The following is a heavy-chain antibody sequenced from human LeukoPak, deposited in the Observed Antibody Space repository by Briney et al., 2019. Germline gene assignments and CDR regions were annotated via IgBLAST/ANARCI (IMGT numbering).Heavy chain of an antibody. CDR1: GFIFSSYG. D-gene: IGHD2-15*01. J-gene: IGHJ4*02. Sequence: GGSLRLLCAASGFIFSSYGMSWVRQAPGKGLEWVSGLSASGGSTYYADSVKGRFTISRDNSKNTLYLQMSSLRAEDTAIYYCAKSRGSGTGSYYDYWGQGTLVTVSS. CDR2: LSASGGST. CDR3: AKSRGSGTGSYYDY. V-gene: IGHV3-23*01.